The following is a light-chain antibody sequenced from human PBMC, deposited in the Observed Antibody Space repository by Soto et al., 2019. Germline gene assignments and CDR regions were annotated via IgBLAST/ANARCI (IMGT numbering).Light chain of an antibody. V-gene: IGKV1-39*01. CDR2: AAY. CDR3: QQSYSTPPYT. CDR1: QYINNY. Sequence: DIQMTQSPSSLSTSVGDRVTITCRASQYINNYLHWYQQKPGKAPKLLIFAAYNLQSGVPPRFSGSGSGTDFTLTISSLQPEDFATYYCQQSYSTPPYTFGQGTKLDMK. J-gene: IGKJ2*01.